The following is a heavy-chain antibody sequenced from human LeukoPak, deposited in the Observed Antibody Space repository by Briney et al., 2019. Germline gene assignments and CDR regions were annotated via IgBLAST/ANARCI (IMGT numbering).Heavy chain of an antibody. D-gene: IGHD1-1*01. Sequence: GSLRLSCAASGFTFSSYAMHWVRQAPGKGLEWVAVISYDGSNKYYADSVKGRFTISRDNSKNTLYLQMNSLRAEDTAVYYCARENSNGLDYWGQGTLVTVSS. V-gene: IGHV3-30-3*01. CDR3: ARENSNGLDY. J-gene: IGHJ4*02. CDR1: GFTFSSYA. CDR2: ISYDGSNK.